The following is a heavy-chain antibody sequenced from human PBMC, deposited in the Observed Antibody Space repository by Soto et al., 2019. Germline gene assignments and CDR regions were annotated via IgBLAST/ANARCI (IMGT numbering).Heavy chain of an antibody. CDR1: GFTFSDYY. V-gene: IGHV3-11*05. J-gene: IGHJ2*01. CDR3: ARDDSGYAGYFDL. D-gene: IGHD5-12*01. Sequence: QVQLVESGGGLVKPGGSLRLSCAASGFTFSDYYMNWIRQAPGRGLEWVSYISSTSTYTNYADSVKGRFTISRDNAKNSLYLQMNSLRAEDTAVYYCARDDSGYAGYFDLWGRGTLVTVSS. CDR2: ISSTSTYT.